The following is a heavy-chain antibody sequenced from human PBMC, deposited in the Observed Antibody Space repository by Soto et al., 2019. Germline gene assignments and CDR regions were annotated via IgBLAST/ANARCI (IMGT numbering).Heavy chain of an antibody. J-gene: IGHJ4*02. CDR1: GFTFSSYT. V-gene: IGHV3-23*01. D-gene: IGHD3-22*01. Sequence: PGGSLRLSCAASGFTFSSYTMSWVRQAPGKGLERVSSISGCGCSTYYADSVKGRLTISRDNSKNSLYLQMNSLRGGDTAVYYCAKGPNTGYYYDSSGDYCGYGGQGTLVTVSS. CDR2: ISGCGCST. CDR3: AKGPNTGYYYDSSGDYCGY.